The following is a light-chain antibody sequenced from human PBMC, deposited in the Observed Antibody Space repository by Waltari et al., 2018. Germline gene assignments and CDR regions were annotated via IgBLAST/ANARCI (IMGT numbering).Light chain of an antibody. CDR3: AAWDDSLNGQVV. Sequence: QSVLTQPPSASGTPGQMVTISCSVSSSHIGRNPVKWYQQLPGTAPKLLIYSNTQRPSGVPDRFSGSKSGTSASLAISGLQSEDEADYYCAAWDDSLNGQVVFGGGTKLTVL. CDR2: SNT. J-gene: IGLJ2*01. CDR1: SSHIGRNP. V-gene: IGLV1-44*01.